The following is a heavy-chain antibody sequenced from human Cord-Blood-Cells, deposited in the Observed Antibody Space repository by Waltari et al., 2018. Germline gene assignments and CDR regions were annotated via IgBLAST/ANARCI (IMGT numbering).Heavy chain of an antibody. J-gene: IGHJ3*02. Sequence: EVQLVESGGGLVQPGGSLRLSCAASGFTFSSYWMSWVRQAPGKGLGWVANIKQEGSEKYYGDSVKGRFTISRDNAKNSLYLQMNSLRAEDTAVYYCARGADAFDIWGQGTMVTVSS. V-gene: IGHV3-7*01. CDR1: GFTFSSYW. CDR2: IKQEGSEK. CDR3: ARGADAFDI.